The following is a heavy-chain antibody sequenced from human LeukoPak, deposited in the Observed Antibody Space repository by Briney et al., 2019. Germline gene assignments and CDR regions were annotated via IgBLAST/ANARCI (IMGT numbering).Heavy chain of an antibody. J-gene: IGHJ4*02. Sequence: ASVKVSCKASGYTFTSYDINWVRQATGQGLEWMGWINPNSGGTNYAQKFQGRVTMTRDTSISTAYMELSRLRSDDTAVYYCARGTIGWYYFDYWGQGTLVTVSS. CDR3: ARGTIGWYYFDY. CDR1: GYTFTSYD. D-gene: IGHD6-19*01. CDR2: INPNSGGT. V-gene: IGHV1-2*02.